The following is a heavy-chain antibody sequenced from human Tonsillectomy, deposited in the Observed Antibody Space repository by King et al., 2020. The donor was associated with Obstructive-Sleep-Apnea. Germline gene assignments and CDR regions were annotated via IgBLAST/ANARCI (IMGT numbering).Heavy chain of an antibody. Sequence: VQLQESGPGLVKPSQTLSLTCTVSGGSISSGAYYWSWIRQPPGKRLGWIGYIYYSGSTYYNPSLKRRVNVSVDTSKNQFSLKLCSVTAADTAVYYCARALVVGATVRYFDYWGQGTLVPVSS. V-gene: IGHV4-30-4*01. CDR3: ARALVVGATVRYFDY. J-gene: IGHJ4*02. CDR2: IYYSGST. CDR1: GGSISSGAYY. D-gene: IGHD1-26*01.